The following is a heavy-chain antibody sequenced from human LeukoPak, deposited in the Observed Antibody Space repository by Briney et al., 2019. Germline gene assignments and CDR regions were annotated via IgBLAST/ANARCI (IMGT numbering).Heavy chain of an antibody. V-gene: IGHV3-15*01. Sequence: NPGGSLRLSCAASGFTFSNAWMSWVRQAPGKGLEWVGRIKSKTDGGTTDYAVPVKGRFTISRDDSKNTLYLQMNSLKTEDTAVYYCLSSPSGLFDYWGQGTLVTVSS. CDR3: LSSPSGLFDY. D-gene: IGHD1-26*01. CDR1: GFTFSNAW. CDR2: IKSKTDGGTT. J-gene: IGHJ4*02.